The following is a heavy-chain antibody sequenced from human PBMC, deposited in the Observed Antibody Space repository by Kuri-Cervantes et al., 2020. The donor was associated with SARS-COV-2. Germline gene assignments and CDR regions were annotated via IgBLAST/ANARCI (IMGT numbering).Heavy chain of an antibody. CDR3: ARDIVGAPYYYYYYMDV. V-gene: IGHV1-24*01. Sequence: ASVKVSCKVSGYTLTELSMHWVRQAPGKGLEWMGGFDPEDGETIYAQKFQGRVTITEDTSTDTAYMELSSLRSEDTAVYYCARDIVGAPYYYYYYMDVWGKGTTVTVSS. D-gene: IGHD1-26*01. CDR1: GYTLTELS. CDR2: FDPEDGET. J-gene: IGHJ6*03.